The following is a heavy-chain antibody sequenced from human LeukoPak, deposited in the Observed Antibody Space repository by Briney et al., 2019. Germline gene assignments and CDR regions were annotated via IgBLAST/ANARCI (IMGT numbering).Heavy chain of an antibody. D-gene: IGHD2/OR15-2a*01. CDR2: INRHGNT. J-gene: IGHJ3*02. V-gene: IGHV4-34*01. Sequence: SETLSLTCAVSGEPFSGYYWGWIRQPPGKGLELIGEINRHGNTDYNPSLKSRVTISVDTSKNQFSLKLSSVTAADTAVYYCARTQIGDAFDIWGQGTMVTVSS. CDR3: ARTQIGDAFDI. CDR1: GEPFSGYY.